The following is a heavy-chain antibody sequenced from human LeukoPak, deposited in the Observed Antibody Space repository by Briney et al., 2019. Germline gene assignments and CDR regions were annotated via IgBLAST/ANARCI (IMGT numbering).Heavy chain of an antibody. Sequence: SETLSLTCTVSGYSISSGYYWGWIRQPPGKGLEWIGYIYYSGSTNYNPSLKSRVTISVDTSKNQFSLKLSSVTAADTAVYYCARAGSYSGYYYVWGQGTLVTVSS. J-gene: IGHJ4*02. CDR3: ARAGSYSGYYYV. V-gene: IGHV4-38-2*02. D-gene: IGHD3-22*01. CDR2: IYYSGST. CDR1: GYSISSGYY.